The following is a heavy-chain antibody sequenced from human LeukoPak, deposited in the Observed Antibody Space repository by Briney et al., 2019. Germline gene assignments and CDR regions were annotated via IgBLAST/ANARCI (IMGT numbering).Heavy chain of an antibody. D-gene: IGHD6-19*01. J-gene: IGHJ6*03. CDR3: AREGSSGWYKGYYYYMDV. CDR1: GGSISSGSYY. Sequence: SQTLSLTCTVSGGSISSGSYYWSWIRQPAGKGLEWIGRIYTSGSTNYNPSLNSRVTISVDTSKNQFSLKLSSVTAADTAVYYCAREGSSGWYKGYYYYMDVWGKGTTVTVSS. V-gene: IGHV4-61*02. CDR2: IYTSGST.